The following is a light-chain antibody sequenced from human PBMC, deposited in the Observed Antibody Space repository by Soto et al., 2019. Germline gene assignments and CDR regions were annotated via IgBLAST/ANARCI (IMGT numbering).Light chain of an antibody. J-gene: IGLJ1*01. V-gene: IGLV2-14*01. Sequence: QSALSQPASVSGSPGQSITISCTGTSSDVGGFEYVSWYQHQPGKAPKLIIYDVTKRASGVSNRFAGSKSGNTASLTISGIQAEDEGDYYCGSITRSSTSVFGTGTKLTVL. CDR1: SSDVGGFEY. CDR2: DVT. CDR3: GSITRSSTSV.